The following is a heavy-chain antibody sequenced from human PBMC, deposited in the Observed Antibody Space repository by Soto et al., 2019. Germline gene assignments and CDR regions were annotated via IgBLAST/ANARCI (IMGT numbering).Heavy chain of an antibody. CDR3: AHVFNSNSGSYRYFDY. V-gene: IGHV2-5*02. D-gene: IGHD3-16*02. J-gene: IGHJ4*02. CDR2: IYWDDDK. Sequence: QITLKESGPTLVKPTQTLTLTCTFSGFSLSNYGMGVGWIRQPPGKALEWLALIYWDDDKRYSPSLQSRLPITKDTSKNQVALAMTNVDPVDTATYFCAHVFNSNSGSYRYFDYWGQGTLVSVSS. CDR1: GFSLSNYGMG.